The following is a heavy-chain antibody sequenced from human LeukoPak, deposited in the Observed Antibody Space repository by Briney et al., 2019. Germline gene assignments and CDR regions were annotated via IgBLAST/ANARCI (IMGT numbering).Heavy chain of an antibody. J-gene: IGHJ5*02. V-gene: IGHV3-21*01. CDR2: ISSSSSYI. CDR3: ARDRDIVVVPGWFDP. Sequence: PGGSLRLSCAASGFTVSNNYMSWVRQAPGKGLEWVSSISSSSSYIYYADSVKGRFTISRDNAKNSLYLQMNSLRAEDTAVYYCARDRDIVVVPGWFDPWGQGTLVTVSS. D-gene: IGHD2-2*01. CDR1: GFTVSNNY.